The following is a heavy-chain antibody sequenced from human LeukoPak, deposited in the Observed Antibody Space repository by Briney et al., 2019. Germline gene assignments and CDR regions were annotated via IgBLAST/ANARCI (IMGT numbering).Heavy chain of an antibody. CDR1: GGSISSSGHY. V-gene: IGHV4-39*01. Sequence: SETLSLTCTVSGGSISSSGHYWGWIRQPPGKGLEWIGTIHYSGSTYYNPSLKSRVTISVDTSKNQFSLKMSSVTAPDTAVYYCARHDGSTVAIPYFDSWGQGTVVTVSS. CDR3: ARHDGSTVAIPYFDS. CDR2: IHYSGST. D-gene: IGHD4-23*01. J-gene: IGHJ4*02.